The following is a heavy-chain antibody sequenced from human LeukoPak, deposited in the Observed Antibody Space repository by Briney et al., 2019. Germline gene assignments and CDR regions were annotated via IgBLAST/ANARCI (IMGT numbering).Heavy chain of an antibody. Sequence: SETPSLTCTVSGGSISDTSDFWGWIRQPPGKGLEWIGSLYYSDNTYDNPSVSSGNTYYNPSLKSRVTISVDTSKNQFSLKLSSVTAADTAMYYCAGRHRSYDSGGHVIDYWGQGTLVTVSS. D-gene: IGHD3-22*01. J-gene: IGHJ4*02. V-gene: IGHV4-39*01. CDR2: LYYSDNTYDNPSVSSGNT. CDR3: AGRHRSYDSGGHVIDY. CDR1: GGSISDTSDF.